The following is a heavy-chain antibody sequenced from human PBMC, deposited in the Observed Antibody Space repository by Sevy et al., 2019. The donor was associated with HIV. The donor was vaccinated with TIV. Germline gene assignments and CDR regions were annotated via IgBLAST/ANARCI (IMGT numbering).Heavy chain of an antibody. D-gene: IGHD1-1*01. CDR3: VRASPGTYDY. CDR2: IHYIGST. J-gene: IGHJ4*02. CDR1: GGSISTYY. V-gene: IGHV4-59*12. Sequence: SETLSLTCTVSGGSISTYYWIWIRQPPGKGLEWIGFIHYIGSTNYSPSLKSRVTISVDMSKNHFSLSLTSVTAADTAVYYCVRASPGTYDYWGQGNLVTVSS.